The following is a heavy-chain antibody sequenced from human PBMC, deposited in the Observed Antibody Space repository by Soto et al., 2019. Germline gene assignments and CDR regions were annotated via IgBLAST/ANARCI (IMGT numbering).Heavy chain of an antibody. CDR2: IFHTGTT. V-gene: IGHV4-38-2*02. Sequence: ASETLSLTCTVSGDSIISIYHWAWIRQPPGRSLEWVASIFHTGTTYYTPSLKSRVTISVDTSKNQFSLRLSSVTAADSAVYYCARGKRKHYYGSGNYYETGMSYYYYFGLDVWGQGTTVTVSS. D-gene: IGHD3-10*01. CDR1: GDSIISIYH. CDR3: ARGKRKHYYGSGNYYETGMSYYYYFGLDV. J-gene: IGHJ6*02.